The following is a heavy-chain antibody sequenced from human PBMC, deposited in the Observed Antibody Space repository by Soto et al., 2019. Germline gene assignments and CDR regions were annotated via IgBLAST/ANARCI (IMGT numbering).Heavy chain of an antibody. CDR3: ASLPLANVGYWFDP. J-gene: IGHJ5*02. CDR1: GGSFSGYY. V-gene: IGHV4-34*01. D-gene: IGHD6-13*01. Sequence: SETLSLTCAVYGGSFSGYYWSWIRQPPGKGLEWIGEINHSGSTNYNPSLKSRVTISVDTSKNQFSLKLSSVTAADTAVYYCASLPLANVGYWFDPWGQGTLVTVSS. CDR2: INHSGST.